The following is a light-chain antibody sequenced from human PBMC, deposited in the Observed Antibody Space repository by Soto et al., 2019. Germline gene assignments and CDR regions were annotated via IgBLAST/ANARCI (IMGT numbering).Light chain of an antibody. J-gene: IGKJ3*01. CDR2: DAS. Sequence: EIVLTQSPATLSLSPGERASLSCRASHSVNNYVAWYQQRPGQAPRLLIYDASNRATGIPARFSGTGSGTDFTLTISSLEPEDFAVYYCQQRNSWPPRFGPGTKVDFK. CDR3: QQRNSWPPR. CDR1: HSVNNY. V-gene: IGKV3-11*01.